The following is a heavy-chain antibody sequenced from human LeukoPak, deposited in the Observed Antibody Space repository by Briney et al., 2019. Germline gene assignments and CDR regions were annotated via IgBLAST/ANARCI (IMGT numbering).Heavy chain of an antibody. J-gene: IGHJ5*02. CDR2: IYYSGST. CDR3: ARGGRTGTRTDNWFDP. CDR1: GGSISPYY. D-gene: IGHD1-1*01. Sequence: SETLSLTCIVSGGSISPYYWSWIRQPPGKGLEWIGYIYYSGSTNYNPSLKSRVTISVDTSKNQFSLKLSSVTAADTAVYYCARGGRTGTRTDNWFDPWGRGTLVTVSS. V-gene: IGHV4-59*01.